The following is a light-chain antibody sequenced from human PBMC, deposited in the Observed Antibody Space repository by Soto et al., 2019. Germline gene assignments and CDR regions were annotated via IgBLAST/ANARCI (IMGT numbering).Light chain of an antibody. Sequence: QSVLTQHRSVSGSPGQSVTISCTGTSSDVGGYNYVSWYQQHPGKAPKLMICDVSKRPSGVPDRFSGSKSGNTASLTISGLQAEDEADYYCCSYAGSYTFVFGTGTKVTVL. CDR3: CSYAGSYTFV. V-gene: IGLV2-11*01. CDR1: SSDVGGYNY. CDR2: DVS. J-gene: IGLJ1*01.